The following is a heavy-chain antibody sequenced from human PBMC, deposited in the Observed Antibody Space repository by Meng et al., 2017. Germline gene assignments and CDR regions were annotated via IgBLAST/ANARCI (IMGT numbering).Heavy chain of an antibody. V-gene: IGHV1-69*01. CDR1: GGTFSSYA. CDR3: ARDESYIAVAGPNGFDP. J-gene: IGHJ5*02. Sequence: QGQLVQSGAEVKKPGSSVKVSCKASGGTFSSYAISWVRQAPGQGLEWMGGIIPILGTANYAQKFQGRVTITADESTSTAYMELSSLRSEDTAVYYCARDESYIAVAGPNGFDPWGQGTLVTVSS. D-gene: IGHD6-19*01. CDR2: IIPILGTA.